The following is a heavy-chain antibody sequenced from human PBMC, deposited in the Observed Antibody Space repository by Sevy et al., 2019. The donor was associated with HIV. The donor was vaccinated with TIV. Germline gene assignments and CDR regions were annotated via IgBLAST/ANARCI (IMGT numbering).Heavy chain of an antibody. CDR2: LSFGCGKI. Sequence: GGSLRLSCAVSGFNFNIYSMSWVRQAPGKGLEWVSTLSFGCGKINYADSVKGRFIISRDDSKNTLYLQMNGLRAEDTAVYFCAREGCTRPHDYWGQGILVTVSS. CDR1: GFNFNIYS. D-gene: IGHD2-8*01. V-gene: IGHV3-23*01. CDR3: AREGCTRPHDY. J-gene: IGHJ4*02.